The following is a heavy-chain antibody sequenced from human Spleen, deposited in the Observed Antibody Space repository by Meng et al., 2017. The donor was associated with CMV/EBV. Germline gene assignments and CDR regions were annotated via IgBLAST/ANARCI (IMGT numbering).Heavy chain of an antibody. V-gene: IGHV3-30*02. J-gene: IGHJ6*02. D-gene: IGHD3-22*01. CDR3: AKRGDSSGTYAMDV. CDR2: IRFDGTNK. CDR1: GFTFSSYA. Sequence: GGSLRLSCAASGFTFSSYAMHWVRQAPGKGLEWVANIRFDGTNKYHVDSVKGRFTISRDNSKNTLYLQMNSLRAEDTAVYYCAKRGDSSGTYAMDVWGQGTTVTVSS.